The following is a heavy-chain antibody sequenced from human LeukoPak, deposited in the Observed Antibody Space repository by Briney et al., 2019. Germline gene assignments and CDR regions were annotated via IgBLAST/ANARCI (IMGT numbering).Heavy chain of an antibody. D-gene: IGHD5-12*01. CDR2: IHYRWST. CDR1: GGSISSSSYY. V-gene: IGHV4-39*01. CDR3: ARLARGYSGYDYVIPTTFDY. J-gene: IGHJ4*02. Sequence: SETLSLTCTVSGGSISSSSYYWGWIRQPPGKGLEGLGSIHYRWSTYYNPSLKSRVPISVDTSKNQFSLKLSSVTAADTAVYYCARLARGYSGYDYVIPTTFDYWGQGTLVTVSS.